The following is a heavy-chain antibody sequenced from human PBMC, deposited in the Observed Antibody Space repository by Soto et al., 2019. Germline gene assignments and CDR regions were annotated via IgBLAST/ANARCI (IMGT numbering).Heavy chain of an antibody. CDR2: ISGSGGTP. V-gene: IGHV3-23*01. Sequence: EVQLLGSGGGLVQPGGSLRLSCAACGFAFSSSAMSWLRQAPGRGLEWFSTISGSGGTPYYADSVKGRFTISRDNSKNTLYLVLNSLRAEDTAVYYCAMGLAAAGPLDYWGQGTLVTVSS. CDR3: AMGLAAAGPLDY. D-gene: IGHD6-13*01. J-gene: IGHJ4*02. CDR1: GFAFSSSA.